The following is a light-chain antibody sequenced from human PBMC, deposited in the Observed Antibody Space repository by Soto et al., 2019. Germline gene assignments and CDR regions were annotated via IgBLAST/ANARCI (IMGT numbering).Light chain of an antibody. V-gene: IGKV3-20*01. CDR2: GTS. J-gene: IGKJ5*01. CDR1: ERIYSAY. CDR3: QQYGNSPIT. Sequence: EIVRTQAPATLSLSPGARATLSCRASERIYSAYLGWYQQKPGQAPRLLIYGTSSRATGIPDRFSGSGSGTDFTLTISRLEPEDFAVYYCQQYGNSPITFGQGTRLEIK.